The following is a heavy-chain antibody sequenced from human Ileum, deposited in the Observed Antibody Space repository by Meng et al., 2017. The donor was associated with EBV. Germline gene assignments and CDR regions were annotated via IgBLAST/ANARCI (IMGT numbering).Heavy chain of an antibody. CDR1: GGFISSSNW. V-gene: IGHV4-4*02. Sequence: QVQRQESLPGLVKPSGHLSLTCAVSGGFISSSNWWSWVRQPPGKGLEWIGAIYHSGSTNYNPSLKSRVTISVDKSKNQFSLNLSSVTAADTAVYYCARVGQWLPIDYWGQGTLVTVSS. J-gene: IGHJ4*02. D-gene: IGHD6-19*01. CDR2: IYHSGST. CDR3: ARVGQWLPIDY.